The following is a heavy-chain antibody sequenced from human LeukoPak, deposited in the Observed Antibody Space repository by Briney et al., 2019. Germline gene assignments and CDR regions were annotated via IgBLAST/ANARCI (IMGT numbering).Heavy chain of an antibody. J-gene: IGHJ3*02. V-gene: IGHV3-21*06. CDR1: GFTFSTYS. Sequence: PGGSLRLSCAASGFTFSTYSMNWVRQAPGKGLEWVSSIDTSSDYIYYADSLKGRFTISRDNAKNSLYLHMNSLRPDDTAVYYCARGRSITILRGVAISDGFDIWGQGTKVSVS. CDR3: ARGRSITILRGVAISDGFDI. CDR2: IDTSSDYI. D-gene: IGHD3-10*01.